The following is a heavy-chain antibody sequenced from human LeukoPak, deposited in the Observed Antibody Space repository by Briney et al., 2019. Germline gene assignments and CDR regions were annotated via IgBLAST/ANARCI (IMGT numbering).Heavy chain of an antibody. D-gene: IGHD5-18*01. CDR3: ARASRGYSYGYIDY. J-gene: IGHJ4*02. V-gene: IGHV4-4*07. Sequence: PSETLSLTCTVSGGSISSYYWSWIRQPAGKGLEWIGRIYASGSTNYNPSLKSRVTMSVDTSKNQFSLKLSSVTAADTAVYCCARASRGYSYGYIDYWGQGTLVTVSS. CDR1: GGSISSYY. CDR2: IYASGST.